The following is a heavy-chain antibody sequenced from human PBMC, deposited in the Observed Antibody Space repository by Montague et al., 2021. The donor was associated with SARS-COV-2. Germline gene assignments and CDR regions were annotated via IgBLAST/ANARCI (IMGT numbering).Heavy chain of an antibody. D-gene: IGHD1-1*01. CDR2: IYYRWTT. V-gene: IGHV4-31*03. CDR1: GASISSGGFY. Sequence: TLSLTCTVSGASISSGGFYWSWLPQHPRKDLECFGFIYYRWTTYHTXXLKSRLTISIDTSKNPFSLNLSSVTAADTAVYYCAIGLPYQIVTGAIPNDSMDVWGQGTTVIVSS. J-gene: IGHJ6*02. CDR3: AIGLPYQIVTGAIPNDSMDV.